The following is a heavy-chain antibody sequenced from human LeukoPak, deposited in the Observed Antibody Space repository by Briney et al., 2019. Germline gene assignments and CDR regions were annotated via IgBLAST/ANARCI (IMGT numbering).Heavy chain of an antibody. CDR3: ARFGVGATIAFDI. CDR2: IYYSGST. Sequence: SETLSLTCTVSGDSISSYYWSWIWQPPGKGLEWIGYIYYSGSTNYNPSLKSQATISVDTSKNQFSLKLSSVTAADTAVYYCARFGVGATIAFDIGGQGTMVTVSS. V-gene: IGHV4-59*01. J-gene: IGHJ3*02. CDR1: GDSISSYY. D-gene: IGHD1-26*01.